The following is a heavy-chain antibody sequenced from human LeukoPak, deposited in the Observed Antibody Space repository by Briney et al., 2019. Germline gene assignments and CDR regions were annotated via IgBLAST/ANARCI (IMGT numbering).Heavy chain of an antibody. D-gene: IGHD4-17*01. CDR1: GGSFSGYY. CDR3: ARDMTTTDGGFDY. V-gene: IGHV4-34*09. J-gene: IGHJ4*02. Sequence: PSETLSLTCAVYGGSFSGYYWSWIRQPPGKGLEWIGYIYYSGSTYYNPSLKSRVTISVDTSKNQFPLKLSSVTAADTAVYYCARDMTTTDGGFDYWGQGTLVTVSS. CDR2: IYYSGST.